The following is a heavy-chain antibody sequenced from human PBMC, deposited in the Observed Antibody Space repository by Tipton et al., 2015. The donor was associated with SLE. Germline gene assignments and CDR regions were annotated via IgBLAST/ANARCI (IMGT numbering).Heavy chain of an antibody. Sequence: TLSLTCTVSGGSISSYYWSWIRQPPGKGLEWFGYIYTSGSINYNPSLKSRVTISVDTSKNQFSLKLSSVTAADTAVYYCASLYSSSFYFDYWGQGTLVTVSS. CDR2: IYTSGSI. J-gene: IGHJ4*02. D-gene: IGHD6-6*01. CDR3: ASLYSSSFYFDY. V-gene: IGHV4-4*09. CDR1: GGSISSYY.